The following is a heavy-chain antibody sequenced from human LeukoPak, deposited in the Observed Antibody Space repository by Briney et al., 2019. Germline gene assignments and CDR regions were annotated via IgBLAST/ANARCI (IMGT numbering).Heavy chain of an antibody. CDR1: GGSISSGSYY. D-gene: IGHD6-19*01. V-gene: IGHV4-61*02. J-gene: IGHJ6*04. Sequence: PSQTLSLTCTVSGGSISSGSYYWSWIRQPAGKGLEWIGRIYTSGSTNYNPSLKSRVTISVDTSKNQFSLKLSSVTAADTAVYYCARGRNSYSSGWFRDYGMDVWGKGTTVTVSS. CDR2: IYTSGST. CDR3: ARGRNSYSSGWFRDYGMDV.